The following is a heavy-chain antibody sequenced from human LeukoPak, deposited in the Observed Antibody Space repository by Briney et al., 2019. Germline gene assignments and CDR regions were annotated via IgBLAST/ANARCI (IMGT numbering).Heavy chain of an antibody. Sequence: ASVKVSCKASGYTFTGYYMHWVRQAPGQGLEWMGWINPNSGGTNYAQKFRGWVTMTRDTSISTAYMELSRLRSDDTAVYYCARGRAVAGPGYFQHWGQGTLVTVSS. CDR1: GYTFTGYY. CDR3: ARGRAVAGPGYFQH. CDR2: INPNSGGT. V-gene: IGHV1-2*04. D-gene: IGHD6-19*01. J-gene: IGHJ1*01.